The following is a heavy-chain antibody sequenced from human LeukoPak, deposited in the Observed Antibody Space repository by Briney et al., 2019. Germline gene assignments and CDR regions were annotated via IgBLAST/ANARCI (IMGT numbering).Heavy chain of an antibody. CDR2: INSSGGST. V-gene: IGHV1-46*01. J-gene: IGHJ5*02. Sequence: GASVKVSCKASGYTFTSYYMHWVRQAPGQGLEWMGIINSSGGSTSYAQKFQGRVTMTRDTSTSTVYMELSSLRSEDTAVYYCARDITMVRGVIRSPNWFDPWGQGTLVTVSS. CDR3: ARDITMVRGVIRSPNWFDP. CDR1: GYTFTSYY. D-gene: IGHD3-10*01.